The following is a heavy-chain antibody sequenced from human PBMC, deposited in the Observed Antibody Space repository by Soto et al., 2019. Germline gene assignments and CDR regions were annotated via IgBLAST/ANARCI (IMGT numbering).Heavy chain of an antibody. V-gene: IGHV4-30-2*01. CDR3: ARDPGL. Sequence: QLQLQESGSGLVKPSQTLSLTCAVSGGSISSGGYSWSWIRQPPGKGLEWIGYIYHSGSIYYNSSLNRRGAVSVDRSKNQFSLKLSSVTAADTAVYYCARDPGLWGRGTLVTVSS. CDR1: GGSISSGGYS. CDR2: IYHSGSI. J-gene: IGHJ2*01.